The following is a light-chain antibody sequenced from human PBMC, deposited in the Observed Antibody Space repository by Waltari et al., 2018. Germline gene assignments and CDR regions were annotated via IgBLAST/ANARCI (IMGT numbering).Light chain of an antibody. CDR2: YVT. J-gene: IGLJ3*02. CDR3: SSRTNSITWV. V-gene: IGLV2-14*03. Sequence: QSALTQPAPVSGSPGQSLPISCPATGRDFGANQYFPGYQQHPGKAPKVVIYYVTERPSGVSNRFSGSKSGSTASLTISGLQTEDEADYYCSSRTNSITWVFGGGTKVTVL. CDR1: GRDFGANQY.